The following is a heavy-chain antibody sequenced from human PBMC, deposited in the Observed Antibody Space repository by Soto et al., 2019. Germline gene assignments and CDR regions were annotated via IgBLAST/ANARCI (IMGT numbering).Heavy chain of an antibody. J-gene: IGHJ6*02. D-gene: IGHD3-16*01. CDR2: IIPILGIA. Sequence: SFTISWVRQAPGQGLEWMGRIIPILGIANYAQKFQGRVTITADKSTSTAYMELSSLRSEDTAVYYCARDWRGGIPTTAYYYYGMDVWGQGTTVTSP. CDR1: SFT. CDR3: ARDWRGGIPTTAYYYYGMDV. V-gene: IGHV1-69*04.